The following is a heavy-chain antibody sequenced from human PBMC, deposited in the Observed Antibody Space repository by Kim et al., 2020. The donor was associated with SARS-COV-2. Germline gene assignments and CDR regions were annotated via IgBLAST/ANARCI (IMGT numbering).Heavy chain of an antibody. J-gene: IGHJ4*02. Sequence: LSLTCAASGFTFSSYGMHWVRQAPGKGLEWVAVISYDGSNKYYADSVKGRFTISRDNSKNTLYLQMNSLRAEDTAVYYCAREGAPLPRYSSGWYGSGFDYWGQGTLVTVSS. CDR3: AREGAPLPRYSSGWYGSGFDY. CDR2: ISYDGSNK. CDR1: GFTFSSYG. V-gene: IGHV3-33*05. D-gene: IGHD6-19*01.